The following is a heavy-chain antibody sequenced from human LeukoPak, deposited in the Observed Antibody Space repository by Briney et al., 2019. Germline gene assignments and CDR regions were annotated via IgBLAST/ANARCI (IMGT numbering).Heavy chain of an antibody. CDR1: GYTLTELS. V-gene: IGHV1-24*01. CDR2: FDPEDGET. J-gene: IGHJ2*01. D-gene: IGHD2/OR15-2a*01. Sequence: ASVKVSCKVSGYTLTELSMHWVRQAPGKGLEWMGRFDPEDGETIYAQKFQGRVTMTEDTSTGTAYMELSSLRSEDTAGYYCATDPPTLWARPTHTPKDWYLDLWGRGTLVTVSS. CDR3: ATDPPTLWARPTHTPKDWYLDL.